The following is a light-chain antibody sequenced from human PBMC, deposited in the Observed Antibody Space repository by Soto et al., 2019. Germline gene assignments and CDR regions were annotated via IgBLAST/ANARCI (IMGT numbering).Light chain of an antibody. Sequence: EIVLTQSPGTLSLSPGERATLSCRASQSVNNNYLAWYQQKPCQAPKLLIYGASNRATGIPDKFSASGSGTDFTLTISRLEPEDFAVYYCQQYGSSGTFGQGTKVDIK. CDR1: QSVNNNY. J-gene: IGKJ1*01. V-gene: IGKV3-20*01. CDR2: GAS. CDR3: QQYGSSGT.